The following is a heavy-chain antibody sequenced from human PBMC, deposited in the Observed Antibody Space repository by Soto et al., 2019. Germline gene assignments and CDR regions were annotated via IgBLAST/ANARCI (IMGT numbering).Heavy chain of an antibody. D-gene: IGHD3-10*01. V-gene: IGHV2-5*02. CDR1: GFSLSTSGVG. CDR3: AHHPDYGSWPYSVDY. Sequence: QITLKESGPTLVKPTQTLTLTCTFSGFSLSTSGVGVGWIRQPPVKALEWLALIYWDDAKRYSPSLRSRLTISKNTSKNQVVLTMTNMDPVDTATYFCAHHPDYGSWPYSVDYWGQGTLVTVSS. J-gene: IGHJ4*02. CDR2: IYWDDAK.